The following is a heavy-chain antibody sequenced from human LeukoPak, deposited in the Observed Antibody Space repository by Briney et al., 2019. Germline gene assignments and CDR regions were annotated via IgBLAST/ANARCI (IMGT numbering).Heavy chain of an antibody. CDR2: INPNSGGT. V-gene: IGHV1-2*02. Sequence: ASVKVSCKASGYTFTGYYMDWVRQAPGQGLEWMGGINPNSGGTNYAQKFQGRVTMTRDTSISTAYMELSRLRSDDTAVYYCARDGRGYCSSTSCYGWFDPWGQGTLVTVSS. J-gene: IGHJ5*02. D-gene: IGHD2-2*01. CDR3: ARDGRGYCSSTSCYGWFDP. CDR1: GYTFTGYY.